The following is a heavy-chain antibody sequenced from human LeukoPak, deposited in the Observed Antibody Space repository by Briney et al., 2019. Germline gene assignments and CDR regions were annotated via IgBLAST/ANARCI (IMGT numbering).Heavy chain of an antibody. J-gene: IGHJ4*02. Sequence: PSETLSLTCAVYGGSFSGYYWTWIRQLPGKGLEWIGEMNHSGSTNYNPSLKSRLTISVDTSKNQFSLKLSSVTAADTAVYYCARGRKVGAAYYFDYWGQGTLVTVSS. CDR2: MNHSGST. CDR1: GGSFSGYY. CDR3: ARGRKVGAAYYFDY. D-gene: IGHD1-26*01. V-gene: IGHV4-34*01.